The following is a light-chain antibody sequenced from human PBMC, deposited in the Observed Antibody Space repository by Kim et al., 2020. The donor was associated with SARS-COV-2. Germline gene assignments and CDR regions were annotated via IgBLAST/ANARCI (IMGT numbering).Light chain of an antibody. CDR2: GNS. J-gene: IGLJ1*01. V-gene: IGLV1-40*01. CDR3: QSYDSSLRV. CDR1: RSNVGEGYD. Sequence: PGERVTIACTGSRSNVGEGYDVPWYQQLPGTAPKLLIYGNSNRPSGVPDRFSGSKSGTSASLAITGLQAEDEADYYCQSYDSSLRVFGTGTKVTVL.